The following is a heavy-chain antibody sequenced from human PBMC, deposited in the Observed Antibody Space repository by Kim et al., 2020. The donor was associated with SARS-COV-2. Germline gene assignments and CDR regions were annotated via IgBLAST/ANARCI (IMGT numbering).Heavy chain of an antibody. CDR3: AKAPSGSYLRGEWYYFDY. CDR1: GFTFSSYA. D-gene: IGHD3-10*01. V-gene: IGHV3-23*01. J-gene: IGHJ4*02. Sequence: GGSLRLSCAASGFTFSSYAMSWVRQAPGKGLEWVSAISGSGGSTYYADSVKGRFTISRDNSKNTLYLQMNSLRAEDTAVYYCAKAPSGSYLRGEWYYFDYWGQGTLVTVSS. CDR2: ISGSGGST.